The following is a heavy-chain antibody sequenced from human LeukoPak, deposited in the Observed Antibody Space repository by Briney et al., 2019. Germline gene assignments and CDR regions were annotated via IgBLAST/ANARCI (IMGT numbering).Heavy chain of an antibody. CDR1: GFSFTSYW. CDR3: ARRELYYGSGSYYYFDY. V-gene: IGHV5-51*01. CDR2: IYPGDSDT. D-gene: IGHD3-10*01. J-gene: IGHJ4*02. Sequence: GESLQISCQGSGFSFTSYWIGWVRQMPGKGLEWMGIIYPGDSDTRYSPSFQGQVTISADKSISTAYLQWSSLKASDTAMYYCARRELYYGSGSYYYFDYWGQGTLVTVSS.